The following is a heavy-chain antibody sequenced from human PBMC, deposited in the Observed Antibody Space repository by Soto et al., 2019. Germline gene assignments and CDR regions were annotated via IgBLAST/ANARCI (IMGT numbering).Heavy chain of an antibody. V-gene: IGHV5-51*01. CDR1: GYSFTIYW. CDR3: ARGDIVVVTTFDP. D-gene: IGHD2-2*01. CDR2: IYPGDSDT. Sequence: GESLKISCKCSGYSFTIYWIGWVRQMPGKGLEWMGIIYPGDSDTRYSPSFQGQVTISADKSISTAYLQWSSLKASDTAMYYCARGDIVVVTTFDPWGQGTLVTVSS. J-gene: IGHJ5*02.